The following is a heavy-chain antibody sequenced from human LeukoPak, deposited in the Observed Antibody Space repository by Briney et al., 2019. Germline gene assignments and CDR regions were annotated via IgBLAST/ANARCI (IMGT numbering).Heavy chain of an antibody. CDR1: GGSNSGDY. CDR2: IHRNGGT. Sequence: PSETLSLTCSMSGGSNSGDYSSWIRQPAREGLEWIRRIHRNGGTYHNPSLKSRVTITVDTSQTQSSLKLSSVTAPDTAVYYCAREVTTIGPNWFDPWGQGTLVTVSS. D-gene: IGHD5-12*01. J-gene: IGHJ5*02. CDR3: AREVTTIGPNWFDP. V-gene: IGHV4-4*07.